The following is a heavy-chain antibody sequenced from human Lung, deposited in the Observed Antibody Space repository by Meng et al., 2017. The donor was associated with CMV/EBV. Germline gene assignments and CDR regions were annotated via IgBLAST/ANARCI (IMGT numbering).Heavy chain of an antibody. CDR2: INPSGGST. V-gene: IGHV1-46*01. J-gene: IGHJ4*02. CDR1: GYTFTSYY. Sequence: ASXXVSXKESGYTFTSYYMHWVRQAPGQGLEWMGIINPSGGSTSYEQKFQGRVTMTRDTSTSTVYMELSRLRSEDTAVYYCARLGYYDSSPLGDYFDYWGQGTLVTVSS. CDR3: ARLGYYDSSPLGDYFDY. D-gene: IGHD3-22*01.